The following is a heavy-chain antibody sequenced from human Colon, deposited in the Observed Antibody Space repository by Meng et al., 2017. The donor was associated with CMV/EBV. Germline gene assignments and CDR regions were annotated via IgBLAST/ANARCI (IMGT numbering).Heavy chain of an antibody. CDR3: ARPLGYYYYGMDV. D-gene: IGHD3-16*01. V-gene: IGHV1-2*06. CDR2: INPNSGGT. J-gene: IGHJ6*02. Sequence: ASVKVSCKASGYTFTGYYMHWVRQAPGQGLEWMGRINPNSGGTNYAQKFQGRVTMTRDTSISTAYMELSRLRSDDTAVYYCARPLGYYYYGMDVWGQGTTVTVSS. CDR1: GYTFTGYY.